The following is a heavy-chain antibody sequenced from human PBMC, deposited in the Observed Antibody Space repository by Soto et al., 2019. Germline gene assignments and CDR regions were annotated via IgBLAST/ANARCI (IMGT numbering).Heavy chain of an antibody. J-gene: IGHJ4*02. V-gene: IGHV3-23*01. Sequence: EVQLLESGGGLVQPGGSLRLSCVASRFSFSSYEMSWGRQAAGKGLEWVSRVSLTGDRTNYAGSVKGRFTVSRDNFKNTLYLEMDSLRPEDTAIYYCARGGGYCTPTSCAIDSWGRGTPVTVSS. CDR2: VSLTGDRT. CDR3: ARGGGYCTPTSCAIDS. CDR1: RFSFSSYE. D-gene: IGHD2-8*01.